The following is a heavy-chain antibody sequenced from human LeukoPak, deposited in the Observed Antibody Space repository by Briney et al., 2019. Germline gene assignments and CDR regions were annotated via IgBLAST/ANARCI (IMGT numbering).Heavy chain of an antibody. CDR3: ARGGVGAMRIFDY. CDR2: IYYSGST. Sequence: PETLSLTCTVSGGSISSYFWSWIRQPPGKGLEWIGYIYYSGSTNYNPSLKSRVTISVDTSKNQFSLKLSSVTAADTAVYYCARGGVGAMRIFDYWGQGTLLTVSS. D-gene: IGHD1-26*01. V-gene: IGHV4-59*01. CDR1: GGSISSYF. J-gene: IGHJ4*02.